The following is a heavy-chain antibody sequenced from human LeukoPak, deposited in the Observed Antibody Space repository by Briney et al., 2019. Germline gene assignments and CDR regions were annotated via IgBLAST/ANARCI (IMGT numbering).Heavy chain of an antibody. V-gene: IGHV3-21*01. CDR2: ISSSSSYI. J-gene: IGHJ4*02. CDR3: ARLDCSSTSCSDY. CDR1: GFTFSSYS. D-gene: IGHD2-2*01. Sequence: GGSLRLSCAASGFTFSSYSMNWVRKAPGKGLEWVSSISSSSSYIYYADSVKGRFTISRDNTKNSLYLQMNSLRAEDTAVYYCARLDCSSTSCSDYWGQGTLVTVSS.